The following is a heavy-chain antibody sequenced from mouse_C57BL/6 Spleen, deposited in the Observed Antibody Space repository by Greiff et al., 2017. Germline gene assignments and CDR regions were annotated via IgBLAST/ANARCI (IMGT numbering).Heavy chain of an antibody. CDR2: INPSSGYT. CDR3: ARGTYYDYDYYAMDY. D-gene: IGHD2-4*01. CDR1: GYTFTSYW. V-gene: IGHV1-7*01. J-gene: IGHJ4*01. Sequence: QVQLKESGAELAKPGASVKLSCKASGYTFTSYWMHWVKQRPGQGLEWIGYINPSSGYTKYNQKLKAKATLTADKSTSTAYMELCSPTYDDSAVYYCARGTYYDYDYYAMDYWGQGTSVTVSS.